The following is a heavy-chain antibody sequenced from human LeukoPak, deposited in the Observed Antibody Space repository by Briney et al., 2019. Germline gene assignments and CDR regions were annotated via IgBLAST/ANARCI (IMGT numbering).Heavy chain of an antibody. V-gene: IGHV1-69*13. CDR1: GGTFSSYA. D-gene: IGHD6-6*01. Sequence: ASVKVSCKASGGTFSSYAISWVRRAPGQGLEWMGGIIPIFGTANYAQKFQGRVTITADESTSTAHMELSSLRSEDTAVYYCARLSGSGFYYFLDVWGKGTTVTVSS. CDR2: IIPIFGTA. CDR3: ARLSGSGFYYFLDV. J-gene: IGHJ6*04.